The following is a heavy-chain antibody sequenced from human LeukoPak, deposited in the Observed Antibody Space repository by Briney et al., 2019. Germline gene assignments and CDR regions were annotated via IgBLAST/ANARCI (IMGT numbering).Heavy chain of an antibody. CDR1: GFTFSSYA. CDR3: VRDPKGVGQGLYYDTRGG. CDR2: ISGSGGST. V-gene: IGHV3-23*01. Sequence: GGSLRLSCAASGFTFSSYAMSWVRQAPGKGLEWVSAISGSGGSTYYADSVKGRFTISRDNSKNMVYLRMNSLRLEDTAVYYCVRDPKGVGQGLYYDTRGGWGQGTLVTVSS. J-gene: IGHJ4*02. D-gene: IGHD3-16*01.